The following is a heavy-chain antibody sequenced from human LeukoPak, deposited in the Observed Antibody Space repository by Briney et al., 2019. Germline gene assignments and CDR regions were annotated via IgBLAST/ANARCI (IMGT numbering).Heavy chain of an antibody. V-gene: IGHV4-4*02. CDR3: ARVGGYSSSRSAFDI. CDR1: GGSISSSNW. Sequence: PSETLSLTCAVSGGSISSSNWWSWVRQPPGKGLEWIGEIYHSGSTNYNPSLKSRVTISVDKSKNQFSLKLSSVTAADTAVYYCARVGGYSSSRSAFDIWGQGTMVTVSS. J-gene: IGHJ3*02. CDR2: IYHSGST. D-gene: IGHD6-13*01.